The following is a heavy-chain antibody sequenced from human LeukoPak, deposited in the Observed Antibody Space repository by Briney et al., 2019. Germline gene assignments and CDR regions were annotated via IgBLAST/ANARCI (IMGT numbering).Heavy chain of an antibody. D-gene: IGHD3-10*01. CDR2: ISSSSSTI. Sequence: GGSLRLSCAASGFTFSSYSMNWVRQAPGKGLEWVSYISSSSSTIYYADSVKGRFTISRDNAKNSLYLQMNSLRDEDTAVYYCARGKYYGSGSPFDYWGQGTLVTVSS. V-gene: IGHV3-48*02. CDR1: GFTFSSYS. J-gene: IGHJ4*02. CDR3: ARGKYYGSGSPFDY.